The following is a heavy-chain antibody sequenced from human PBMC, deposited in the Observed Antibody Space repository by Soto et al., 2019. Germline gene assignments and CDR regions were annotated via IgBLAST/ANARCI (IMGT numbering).Heavy chain of an antibody. CDR1: VFTLSDYT. J-gene: IGHJ4*02. D-gene: IGHD5-18*01. V-gene: IGHV3-30*04. Sequence: GSLRLSCAASVFTLSDYTIHWVRQAPGKGLEWVAVISYDGRNKYYADSVEGRFTISRDNSKNTLYLQMNGLSVEDTAIYYCGSSDSQGAIDYWGQGTLVTVSS. CDR2: ISYDGRNK. CDR3: GSSDSQGAIDY.